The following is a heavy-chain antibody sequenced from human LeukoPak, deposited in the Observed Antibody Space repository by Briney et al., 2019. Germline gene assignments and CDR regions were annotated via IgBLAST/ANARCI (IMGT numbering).Heavy chain of an antibody. J-gene: IGHJ4*02. V-gene: IGHV4-4*02. CDR1: GGSISSSNW. Sequence: SETLSLTCAVSGGSISSSNWWSWVRQPPGKGLEWIGEIYHSGSTNYNPSLKSRVTISVGKSKNQSSLKLSSVTAADTAVYYCARSSSSWIFDYWGQGTLVTISS. D-gene: IGHD6-13*01. CDR2: IYHSGST. CDR3: ARSSSSWIFDY.